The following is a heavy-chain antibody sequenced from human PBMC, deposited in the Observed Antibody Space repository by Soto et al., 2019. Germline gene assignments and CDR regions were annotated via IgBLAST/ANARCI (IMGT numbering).Heavy chain of an antibody. CDR3: ARCIQGDYYYGMDV. D-gene: IGHD5-18*01. V-gene: IGHV1-18*01. J-gene: IGHJ6*02. Sequence: QAQLVQSGAEEKKPGASVKVSCKASGCTFYSHSISWVRQAPGQGLEWMGRINGDYGNTQYAQKFRGRVTMTTDTSTTTVYMELTNLRSDDTAVYYCARCIQGDYYYGMDVWGQGTTVTVSS. CDR1: GCTFYSHS. CDR2: INGDYGNT.